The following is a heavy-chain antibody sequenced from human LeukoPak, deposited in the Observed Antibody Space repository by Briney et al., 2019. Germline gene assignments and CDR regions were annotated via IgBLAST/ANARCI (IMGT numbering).Heavy chain of an antibody. D-gene: IGHD3-22*01. CDR2: SSARGGDT. Sequence: GGSLRLSCAASGFTFSSYAMSWVRQAPGKGLEWVSTSSARGGDTYYADSVKGRFTVSRDSSKNTLYLQMNSLRAEDTAVYYCAKDSGYYYDTSGYVLFDYWGQGTLVTVSS. V-gene: IGHV3-23*01. CDR3: AKDSGYYYDTSGYVLFDY. CDR1: GFTFSSYA. J-gene: IGHJ4*02.